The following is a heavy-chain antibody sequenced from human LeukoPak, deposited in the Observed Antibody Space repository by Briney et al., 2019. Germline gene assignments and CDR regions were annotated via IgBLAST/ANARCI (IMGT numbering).Heavy chain of an antibody. D-gene: IGHD3-10*01. CDR2: IHDSGST. CDR1: GDSISSGGYS. CDR3: AGGGGGGFGELEPELNDY. V-gene: IGHV4-30-4*07. Sequence: SETLSLTCAVSGDSISSGGYSWSWIRQPPGKGLEWIAYIHDSGSTYNNPSLKTRLSISIDTSKNQFSLKLSSVTAADTAVYYCAGGGGGGFGELEPELNDYWGQGTLVTVSS. J-gene: IGHJ4*02.